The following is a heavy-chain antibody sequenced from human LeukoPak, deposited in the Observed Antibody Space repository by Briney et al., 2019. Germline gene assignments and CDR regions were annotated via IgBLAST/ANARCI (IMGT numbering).Heavy chain of an antibody. Sequence: GGSLRLSCAASALPPSNYAMSWVRQAPGKGLEWVSSISDGGWTAYTDSVKGRFFISRETATNTLYLQMNSLRVEDTAVYYCAKECDYGNTSHMPCYWGQGTLVTVSS. CDR2: ISDGGWT. CDR1: ALPPSNYA. V-gene: IGHV3-23*01. D-gene: IGHD4-17*01. CDR3: AKECDYGNTSHMPCY. J-gene: IGHJ4*02.